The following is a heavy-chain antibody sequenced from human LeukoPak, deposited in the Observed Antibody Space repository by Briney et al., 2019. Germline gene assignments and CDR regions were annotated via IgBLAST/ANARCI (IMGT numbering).Heavy chain of an antibody. CDR1: GGSISSSSYY. CDR3: ATEDTAMPLYFDY. V-gene: IGHV4-39*07. D-gene: IGHD5-18*01. CDR2: IYYSGST. J-gene: IGHJ4*02. Sequence: SETLSLTCTVSGGSISSSSYYWGWIRQPPGKGLEWIGSIYYSGSTYYNPSLKSRVTISVDTSKNQFSLKLSSVTAADTAVYYCATEDTAMPLYFDYWGQGTLVTVSS.